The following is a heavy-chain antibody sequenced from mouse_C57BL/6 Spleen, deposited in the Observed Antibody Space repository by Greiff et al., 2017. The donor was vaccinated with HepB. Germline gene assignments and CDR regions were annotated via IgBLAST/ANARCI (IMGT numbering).Heavy chain of an antibody. CDR2: IYPRDGST. V-gene: IGHV1-78*01. CDR1: GYTFTDHT. D-gene: IGHD1-1*01. CDR3: ARSKLDYYYGSSPFDY. Sequence: VQLQQSDAELVKPGASVKISCKVSGYTFTDHTIHWMKQRPEQGLEWIGYIYPRDGSTKYNEKFKGKATLTADKSSSTAYMQLNSLTSEDSAVYFCARSKLDYYYGSSPFDYWGQGTTLTVSS. J-gene: IGHJ2*01.